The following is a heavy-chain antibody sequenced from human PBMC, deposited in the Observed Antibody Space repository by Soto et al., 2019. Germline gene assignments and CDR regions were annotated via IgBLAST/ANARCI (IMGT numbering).Heavy chain of an antibody. CDR2: IYYGGST. CDR1: GGSISSYY. V-gene: IGHV4-59*01. D-gene: IGHD3-22*01. J-gene: IGHJ4*02. CDR3: ASTGYYHSSEYFDY. Sequence: PSETLSRTCTVSGGSISSYYWSWIRQPPGKGLEGIGYIYYGGSTNYNPSLKSRVTIAVDTSKNQVALKLSSVTAADTAVYYCASTGYYHSSEYFDYWGQGTLVTVTS.